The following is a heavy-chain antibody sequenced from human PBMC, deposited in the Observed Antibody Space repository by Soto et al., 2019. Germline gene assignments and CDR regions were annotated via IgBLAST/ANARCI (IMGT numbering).Heavy chain of an antibody. Sequence: ASVKVSWKASGYTCANYARHWMRQAPGQGLEWMGIINPSGGSTSYAQKFQGRVTMTRDTSTSTVYMELSSLRSEDTAVYYCARDIVVVPAAMAWFDPWGQGTLVTVSS. CDR3: ARDIVVVPAAMAWFDP. J-gene: IGHJ5*02. CDR2: INPSGGST. V-gene: IGHV1-46*03. CDR1: GYTCANYA. D-gene: IGHD2-2*01.